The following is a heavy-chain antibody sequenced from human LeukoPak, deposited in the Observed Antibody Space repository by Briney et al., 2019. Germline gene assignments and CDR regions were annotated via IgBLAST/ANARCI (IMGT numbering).Heavy chain of an antibody. D-gene: IGHD1-26*01. CDR2: IYSGGST. V-gene: IGHV3-66*02. Sequence: GGSLRLSCAASGFTISSNYMSWLRQAPGKGREGVSVIYSGGSTYYPDSVKGRFTISKDNSKNTLYLQMNSLRAEDTAVYYCARYRGDYYYMDVWGKGTTVTVSS. CDR3: ARYRGDYYYMDV. J-gene: IGHJ6*03. CDR1: GFTISSNY.